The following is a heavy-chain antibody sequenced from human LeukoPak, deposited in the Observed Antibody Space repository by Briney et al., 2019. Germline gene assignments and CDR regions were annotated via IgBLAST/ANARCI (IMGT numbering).Heavy chain of an antibody. J-gene: IGHJ4*02. CDR2: INPNSGGT. D-gene: IGHD3-22*01. CDR3: ARGPYDRSGYYVY. Sequence: ASVKVSCKASGYTFTGNYMHWVRQAPGQGLEWMGRINPNSGGTNYAQKFQGRVTMTRDTSISTAYMELSRLRSDDTAVYYCARGPYDRSGYYVYWGQGSLVTVSS. CDR1: GYTFTGNY. V-gene: IGHV1-2*06.